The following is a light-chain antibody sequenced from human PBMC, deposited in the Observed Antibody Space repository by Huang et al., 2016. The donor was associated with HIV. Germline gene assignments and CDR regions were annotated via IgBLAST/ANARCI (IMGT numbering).Light chain of an antibody. CDR1: QSVSSSY. J-gene: IGKJ1*01. CDR2: GAS. Sequence: EIVLTQSPGTLSLSPGERATLSCRASQSVSSSYLAWYQQKPGQAPRLLIYGASSRATGIPDRFSGSGSGTDFTLTIRRLEPEDFAVYYCQQYGSSVGTFGQGTKVEIK. V-gene: IGKV3-20*01. CDR3: QQYGSSVGT.